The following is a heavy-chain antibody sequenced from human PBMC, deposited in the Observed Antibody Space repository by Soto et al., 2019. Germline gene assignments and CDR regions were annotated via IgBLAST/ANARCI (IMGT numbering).Heavy chain of an antibody. CDR3: AKDAQGIQLWLPWFDP. CDR2: ISYDGSNK. CDR1: GFTFSSYG. Sequence: QVQLVESGGGMVQPGRSLRLSCAASGFTFSSYGMHWVRQAPGKGLEWVAVISYDGSNKYYADSVKGRFTISRDNSKNTLYLQMNSLRAEDTAVYYCAKDAQGIQLWLPWFDPWGQGTLVTVSS. J-gene: IGHJ5*02. D-gene: IGHD5-18*01. V-gene: IGHV3-30*18.